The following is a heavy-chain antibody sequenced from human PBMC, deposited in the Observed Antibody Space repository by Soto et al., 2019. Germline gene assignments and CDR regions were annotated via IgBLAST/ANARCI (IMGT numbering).Heavy chain of an antibody. V-gene: IGHV4-59*01. CDR1: GGSISSYC. J-gene: IGHJ4*02. CDR3: ARGWNAVTTDY. CDR2: IYYSGST. D-gene: IGHD4-17*01. Sequence: TSETLSLTCTVSGGSISSYCWSWIRQPPGKGLEWIGYIYYSGSTNYNPSLKSRVTISVDTSKNQFSLKLSSVTAADTAVYYCARGWNAVTTDYWGQGTLVTVSS.